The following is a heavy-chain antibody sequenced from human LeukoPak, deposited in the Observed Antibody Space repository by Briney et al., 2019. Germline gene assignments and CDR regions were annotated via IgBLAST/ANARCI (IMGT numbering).Heavy chain of an antibody. D-gene: IGHD2-2*01. CDR3: ASMAGYCSSTSCSTDYYFDY. Sequence: GGSLRLSCAASGFTFSSYGMHWVRQAPGKGLEWVAFIRYDGSNKYYADSVKGRFTISRDNSKNTLYLQMNSLRAEDTAVYYCASMAGYCSSTSCSTDYYFDYWGQGTLVTVSS. CDR1: GFTFSSYG. V-gene: IGHV3-30*02. CDR2: IRYDGSNK. J-gene: IGHJ4*02.